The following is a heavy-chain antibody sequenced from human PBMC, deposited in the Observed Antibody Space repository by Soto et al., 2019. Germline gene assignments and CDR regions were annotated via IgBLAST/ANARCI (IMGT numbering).Heavy chain of an antibody. CDR2: IYYSGST. D-gene: IGHD3-10*01. J-gene: IGHJ6*02. Sequence: SETLSLTCTVSGGSISSYYWSWIRQPPGKGLEWIGYIYYSGSTNYNPSLKSRVTISVDTSKNQFSLKLSSVTAADTAVYYCARDTGLVRGDPYYYYGMDVWGQGTTVTV. V-gene: IGHV4-59*01. CDR1: GGSISSYY. CDR3: ARDTGLVRGDPYYYYGMDV.